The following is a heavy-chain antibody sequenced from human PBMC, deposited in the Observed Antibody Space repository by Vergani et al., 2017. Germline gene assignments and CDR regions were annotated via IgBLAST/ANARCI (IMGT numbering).Heavy chain of an antibody. CDR3: AAEGTTVLTPVDY. CDR1: GGSISSSSYY. J-gene: IGHJ4*02. D-gene: IGHD4-23*01. Sequence: QLQLQESGPGLVKPSETLSLTCTVSGGSISSSSYYWGWIRQPPGKGLEWIGSIYYSGSTYYNPSLKSRVTIAVDTSKNQFSLKLSSVTAADTAGYYCAAEGTTVLTPVDYWGQGTLVTVSS. V-gene: IGHV4-39*07. CDR2: IYYSGST.